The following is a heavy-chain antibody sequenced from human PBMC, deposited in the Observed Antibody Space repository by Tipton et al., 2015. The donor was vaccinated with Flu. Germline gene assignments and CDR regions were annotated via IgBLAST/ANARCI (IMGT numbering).Heavy chain of an antibody. D-gene: IGHD5-24*01. CDR2: IYYRGNN. CDR1: GDSISSYY. V-gene: IGHV4-59*08. CDR3: ARHLRAYFYFDL. Sequence: TLSLTCSVSGDSISSYYWSWIRQPPGKGLEWIGYIYYRGNNNYNPSLKSRVTISVDTSRNQFSLKLNSVTAADTAVYYCARHLRAYFYFDLWGRGTLVTVSS. J-gene: IGHJ2*01.